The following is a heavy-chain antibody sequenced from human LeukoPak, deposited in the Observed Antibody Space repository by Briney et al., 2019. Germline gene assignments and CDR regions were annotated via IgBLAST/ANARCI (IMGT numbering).Heavy chain of an antibody. D-gene: IGHD4-17*01. CDR1: GFTFSSYV. J-gene: IGHJ4*02. CDR3: TTTRYGDYDY. Sequence: PGGSLRLSCATSGFTFSSYVMSWVRQAPGKGLEWVGRIKSKTDGGTTDYAAPVKGRFTISRDDSKNTLYLQMNSLKTEDTAVYYCTTTRYGDYDYWGQGTLVTVSS. V-gene: IGHV3-15*01. CDR2: IKSKTDGGTT.